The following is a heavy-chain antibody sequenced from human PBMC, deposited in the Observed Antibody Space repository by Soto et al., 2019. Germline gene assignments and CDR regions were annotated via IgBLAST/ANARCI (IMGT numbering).Heavy chain of an antibody. Sequence: PGGSLRLSCAASGVSFSSYGMHWVRQAPGKGLEWVAVIWYDGSNKYYADSVKGRFTISRDNSKNTLYLQMNSLRAEDTAVYYCARDRELTLGWYFDYWGQGTLVTVSS. CDR2: IWYDGSNK. CDR1: GVSFSSYG. J-gene: IGHJ4*02. D-gene: IGHD1-7*01. CDR3: ARDRELTLGWYFDY. V-gene: IGHV3-33*01.